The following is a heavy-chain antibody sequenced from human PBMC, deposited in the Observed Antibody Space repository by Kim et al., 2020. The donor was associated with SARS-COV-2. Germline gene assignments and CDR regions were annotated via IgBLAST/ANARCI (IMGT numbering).Heavy chain of an antibody. CDR3: ATESRRGYSGYHMDV. D-gene: IGHD5-12*01. J-gene: IGHJ6*02. Sequence: QKVQGRVTMTEDTSTDTAYMELSSLRSEDTAVYYCATESRRGYSGYHMDVWGQGTTVTVSS. V-gene: IGHV1-24*01.